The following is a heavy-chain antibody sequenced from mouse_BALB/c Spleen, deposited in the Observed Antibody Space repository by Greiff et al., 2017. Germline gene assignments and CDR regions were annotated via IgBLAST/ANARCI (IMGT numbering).Heavy chain of an antibody. CDR1: GFTFSSFG. CDR2: ISSGSSTI. J-gene: IGHJ3*01. CDR3: ARGGYSYRYDGYFWFAY. Sequence: DVMLVESGGGLVQPGGSRKLSCAASGFTFSSFGMHWVRQAPEKGLEWVAYISSGSSTIYYADTVKGRFTISRDNARNILYLQMSSLRSEDTAMYYCARGGYSYRYDGYFWFAYWGQGTLVTVSA. D-gene: IGHD2-3*01. V-gene: IGHV5-17*02.